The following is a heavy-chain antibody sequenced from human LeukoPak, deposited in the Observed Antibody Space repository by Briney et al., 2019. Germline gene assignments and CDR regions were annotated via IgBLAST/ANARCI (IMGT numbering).Heavy chain of an antibody. CDR2: FDPEDGET. Sequence: ASVKVSCKVSGYTLTELSMHWVRQAPGKGLEWMGGFDPEDGETIYAQKFQGRVTMTEDTSTDIAYMELSSLRPEDTAVYYCATDLYYYGSGSYYLNWFDPWGQGTLVTVSS. J-gene: IGHJ5*02. CDR1: GYTLTELS. D-gene: IGHD3-10*01. CDR3: ATDLYYYGSGSYYLNWFDP. V-gene: IGHV1-24*01.